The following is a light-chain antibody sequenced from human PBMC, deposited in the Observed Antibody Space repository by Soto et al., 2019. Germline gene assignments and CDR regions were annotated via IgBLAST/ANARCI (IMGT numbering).Light chain of an antibody. CDR1: QYISSV. Sequence: EIVLTQSPATLSLSPGDRATLSCRASQYISSVLAWYQHKPGQAPRLLIYDASDRATDIPARFRGTGSGTDFTLTISGLEPEDFAIYYCQQRSSWPPITFGQGTRLEIK. V-gene: IGKV3-11*01. CDR2: DAS. J-gene: IGKJ5*01. CDR3: QQRSSWPPIT.